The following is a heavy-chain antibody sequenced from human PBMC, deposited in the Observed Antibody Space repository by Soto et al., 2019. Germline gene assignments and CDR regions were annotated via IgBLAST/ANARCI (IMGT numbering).Heavy chain of an antibody. Sequence: GGSLRLSCAASGFTFSSYAMSWVRQAPGKGLEWVSAISGSGGSTYYADSVKGRFTISRDNSKNTLYLQMNSLRAEDTAVYYCAKECITMIVVVITTSGFDYWGQGTLVTVSS. J-gene: IGHJ4*02. CDR1: GFTFSSYA. V-gene: IGHV3-23*01. CDR3: AKECITMIVVVITTSGFDY. D-gene: IGHD3-22*01. CDR2: ISGSGGST.